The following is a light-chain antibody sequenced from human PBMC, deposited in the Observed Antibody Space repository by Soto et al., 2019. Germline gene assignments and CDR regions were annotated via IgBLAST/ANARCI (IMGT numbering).Light chain of an antibody. Sequence: DIQLTQSPSSLSASVGDTVTITCRASQTASRYLNWYQQKSGTAPKLLIYAASTLHTGVPSRFSGRGSGTDFTLTINNLQREDFADYFWQQTYSNLWTFGQGTKVEIK. CDR3: QQTYSNLWT. J-gene: IGKJ1*01. CDR1: QTASRY. CDR2: AAS. V-gene: IGKV1-39*01.